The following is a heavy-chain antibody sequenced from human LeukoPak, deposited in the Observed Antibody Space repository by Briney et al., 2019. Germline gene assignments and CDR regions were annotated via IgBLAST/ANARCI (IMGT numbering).Heavy chain of an antibody. CDR2: IRYDGSNK. J-gene: IGHJ4*02. CDR1: GVIFNQYW. Sequence: GGSLRLSCAASGVIFNQYWMSWVRQAPGKGLEWVAFIRYDGSNKYYADSVKGRFTISRDNSKNTLYLQMNSLRAEDTAVYYCAKDRDIVVVPAAIGYWGQGTLVTVSS. V-gene: IGHV3-30*02. CDR3: AKDRDIVVVPAAIGY. D-gene: IGHD2-2*01.